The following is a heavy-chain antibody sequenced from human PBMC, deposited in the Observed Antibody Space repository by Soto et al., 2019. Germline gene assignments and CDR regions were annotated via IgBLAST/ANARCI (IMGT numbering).Heavy chain of an antibody. J-gene: IGHJ5*02. CDR2: IYHSGST. D-gene: IGHD4-17*01. CDR3: ARVWTAVTNGFDP. Sequence: QVQLQESGPGLVKPSGTLSLTCAVPGGSISSSNWWSWVRQPPGKGLEWIGEIYHSGSTNYNPSLERRVTISVDKSKNQFSLKLSAVTAADTAGYYWARVWTAVTNGFDPWGQGTLVTVSS. CDR1: GGSISSSNW. V-gene: IGHV4-4*02.